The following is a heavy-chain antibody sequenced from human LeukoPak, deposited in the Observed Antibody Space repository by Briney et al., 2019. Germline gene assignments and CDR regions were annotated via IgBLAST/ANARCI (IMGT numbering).Heavy chain of an antibody. Sequence: GGSLRLSCAASGFTVSSNYMSWVCQAPGKGLEWVSVIYSGGSTYYADSVKGRFTISRDNSKNTLYLQMNSLRAEDTAVYYCARVMTVLYYYYMDVWGKGTTVTVSS. CDR1: GFTVSSNY. CDR2: IYSGGST. V-gene: IGHV3-53*01. J-gene: IGHJ6*03. D-gene: IGHD2-8*01. CDR3: ARVMTVLYYYYMDV.